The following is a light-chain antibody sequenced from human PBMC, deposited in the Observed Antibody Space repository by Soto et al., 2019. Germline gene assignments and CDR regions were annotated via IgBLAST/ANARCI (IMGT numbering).Light chain of an antibody. J-gene: IGKJ5*01. CDR1: QGVSRK. CDR3: QQYNNWPPRT. CDR2: GAS. Sequence: DIVMTQSPATLSVAPGERVTFSCRASQGVSRKLAWYQHKPGQAPRLLISGASTGATGIPARFSGSGSGTEFTLTISSLQSEDFAVYYCQQYNNWPPRTFGQGTRLEI. V-gene: IGKV3-15*01.